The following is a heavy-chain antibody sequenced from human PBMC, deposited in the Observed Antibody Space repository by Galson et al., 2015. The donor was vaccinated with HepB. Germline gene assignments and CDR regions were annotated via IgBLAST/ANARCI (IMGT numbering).Heavy chain of an antibody. CDR3: ARVDDGDYEEGAFDI. CDR1: GGTFSSYA. V-gene: IGHV1-69*04. J-gene: IGHJ3*02. D-gene: IGHD4-17*01. CDR2: IIPILGIA. Sequence: SVKVSCKASGGTFSSYAISWVRQAPGQGLEWMGRIIPILGIANYAQKFQGRVTITADKSTSTAYMELSSLRSEDTAVYYCARVDDGDYEEGAFDIWGQGTMVTVSS.